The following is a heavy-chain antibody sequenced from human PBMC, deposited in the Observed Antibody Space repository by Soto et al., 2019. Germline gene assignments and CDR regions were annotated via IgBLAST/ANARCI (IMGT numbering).Heavy chain of an antibody. J-gene: IGHJ6*03. D-gene: IGHD3-16*01. CDR1: GYSFTRYL. Sequence: GESPKLSCKGSGYSFTRYLIGWVRQMPGKGLEWMGIIYPGDSDTRYSPSFQGQVTISADKSISTAYLQWSSLKASDTAMYYCARLPFGAYYYYYYMDVWGKGTTVTVSS. CDR2: IYPGDSDT. CDR3: ARLPFGAYYYYYYMDV. V-gene: IGHV5-51*01.